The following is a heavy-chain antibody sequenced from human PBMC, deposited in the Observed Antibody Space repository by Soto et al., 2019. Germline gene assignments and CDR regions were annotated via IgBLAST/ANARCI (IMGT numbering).Heavy chain of an antibody. CDR1: GFTFSSYG. CDR3: ARESGALTVTRYNWFDP. D-gene: IGHD4-4*01. J-gene: IGHJ5*02. V-gene: IGHV3-33*01. Sequence: QVQLVESGGGVVQPGRSLRLSCAASGFTFSSYGMHWVRQAPGKGLDWVAVIWYDGSNKYYADSVKGRFTISRDNSKNTLYLQMTSLRAEDTAVYYCARESGALTVTRYNWFDPWGQGTLVTVSS. CDR2: IWYDGSNK.